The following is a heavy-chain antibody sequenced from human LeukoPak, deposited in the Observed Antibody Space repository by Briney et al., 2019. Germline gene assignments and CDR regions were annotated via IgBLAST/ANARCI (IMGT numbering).Heavy chain of an antibody. Sequence: GGSLRLSCVASGFTFSSYAMSWVRQAPGKGLEWVSAISGSGGSTYYADSVKGRFTISRDNAKNSLYLQMNSLRAEDTAVYYCARDDPDYYGMDVWGQGTTVTVSS. J-gene: IGHJ6*02. CDR2: ISGSGGST. CDR1: GFTFSSYA. V-gene: IGHV3-23*01. CDR3: ARDDPDYYGMDV.